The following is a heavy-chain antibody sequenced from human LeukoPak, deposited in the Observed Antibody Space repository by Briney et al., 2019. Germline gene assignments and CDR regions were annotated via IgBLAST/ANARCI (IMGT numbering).Heavy chain of an antibody. V-gene: IGHV4-59*08. D-gene: IGHD6-19*01. Sequence: KPSETLSLICTVSGGSISSYYWSWIRQPPGKGLEWIGYIYYSGSTNYNPSLKSRVTISVDTSKNQFSLKLSSVTAADTAVYYCASHESPLAVLDYWGQGTLVTVSS. CDR3: ASHESPLAVLDY. CDR2: IYYSGST. J-gene: IGHJ4*02. CDR1: GGSISSYY.